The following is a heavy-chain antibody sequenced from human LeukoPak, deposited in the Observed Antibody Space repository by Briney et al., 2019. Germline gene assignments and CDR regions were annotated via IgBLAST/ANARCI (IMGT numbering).Heavy chain of an antibody. J-gene: IGHJ5*02. V-gene: IGHV1-18*01. CDR2: ISAYNGNT. D-gene: IGHD1-14*01. CDR3: ARKGIPETRVYNGFDP. Sequence: ASVKVSCKASGYTFTSYGISWVRQAPGQGLEWMGWISAYNGNTNYAQKLQGRVTMTTDTSTTTAYMELRSLRSDDTAVYYCARKGIPETRVYNGFDPWARETLVTVS. CDR1: GYTFTSYG.